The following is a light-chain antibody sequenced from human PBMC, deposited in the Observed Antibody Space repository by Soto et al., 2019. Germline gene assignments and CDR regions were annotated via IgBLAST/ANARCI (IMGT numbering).Light chain of an antibody. CDR3: QQGHNWPLT. J-gene: IGKJ2*01. CDR2: GAS. Sequence: EIVMTQSPATLSLSPGERAALSCRASQSINSELAWYQQKPGQPPRLLIYGASTRATGVPARFTGSESGSEFTLTISGLQSEDVAVYYCQQGHNWPLTCGQGTRLEI. V-gene: IGKV3-15*01. CDR1: QSINSE.